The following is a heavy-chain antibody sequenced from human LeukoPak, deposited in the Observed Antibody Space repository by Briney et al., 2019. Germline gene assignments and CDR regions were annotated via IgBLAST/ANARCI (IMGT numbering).Heavy chain of an antibody. CDR3: ARVREVDYYDSSCYYYVTTHLYYFDY. J-gene: IGHJ4*02. D-gene: IGHD3-22*01. V-gene: IGHV4-30-2*01. CDR2: IYHSGST. CDR1: GGSISSGGYS. Sequence: PSQTLSLTCAVSGGSISSGGYSWRWIRQPPGKGLEWIGYIYHSGSTYYNPSLKSRVTISVDRSKNQFSLKLSSVAAADTAVYYCARVREVDYYDSSCYYYVTTHLYYFDYWGQGTLVTVSS.